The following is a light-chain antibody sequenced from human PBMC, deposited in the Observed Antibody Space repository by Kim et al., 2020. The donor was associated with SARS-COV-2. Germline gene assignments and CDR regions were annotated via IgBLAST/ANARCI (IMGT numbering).Light chain of an antibody. J-gene: IGKJ1*01. CDR2: DAS. CDR1: QSVSIY. CDR3: QQRSNRPPT. Sequence: SLSPCEAATLAGSAGQSVSIYIAWYQQKPGQAPRLLSYDASTRATGVPARFSGSGSGTDFSLTINGLEPEDFAVYYCQQRSNRPPTFGQGTKVDIK. V-gene: IGKV3-11*01.